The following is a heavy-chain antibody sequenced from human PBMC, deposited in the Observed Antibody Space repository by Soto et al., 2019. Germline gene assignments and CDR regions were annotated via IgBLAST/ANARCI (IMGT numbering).Heavy chain of an antibody. CDR2: IYYSGTT. Sequence: TACGGSMCISVWGWIRQHPGKGLEWIGYIYYSGTTNYNPFFKSRVTISVDTSKNQFSLKLSSVTAADTAVYYCARVTAAARIDYWGQGTLVTVSS. J-gene: IGHJ4*02. CDR3: ARVTAAARIDY. V-gene: IGHV4-59*01. D-gene: IGHD6-13*01. CDR1: GGSMCISV.